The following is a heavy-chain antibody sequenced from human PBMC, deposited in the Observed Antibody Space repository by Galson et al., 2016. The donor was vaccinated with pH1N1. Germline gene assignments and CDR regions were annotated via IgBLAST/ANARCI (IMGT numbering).Heavy chain of an antibody. J-gene: IGHJ4*02. V-gene: IGHV3-30*04. CDR3: ARDSEYSGHEGFH. CDR1: GLTFTSYA. CDR2: ILYDGTNE. Sequence: SLRLSCAASGLTFTSYAMHWVRQAPGKGLEWVAVILYDGTNESYADSVKGRFTISRDKTQSTVYLQMNSLRTEDTAVYYCARDSEYSGHEGFHWAQGTLVIVSS. D-gene: IGHD5-12*01.